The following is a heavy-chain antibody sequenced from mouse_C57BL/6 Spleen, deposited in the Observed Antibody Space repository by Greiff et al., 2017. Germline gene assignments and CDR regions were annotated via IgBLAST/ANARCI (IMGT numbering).Heavy chain of an antibody. CDR3: ASPLYGSSYGYFDV. CDR1: GYTFTSYW. CDR2: IHPNSGST. Sequence: QVQLQQPGAELVKPGASVKLSCKASGYTFTSYWMHWVKQRPGQGLEWIGMIHPNSGSTNYNEKFKSKATLTVDKSSSTAYMQLSGLTSEDSAVYYCASPLYGSSYGYFDVWGTGTTVTVSS. V-gene: IGHV1-64*01. J-gene: IGHJ1*03. D-gene: IGHD1-1*01.